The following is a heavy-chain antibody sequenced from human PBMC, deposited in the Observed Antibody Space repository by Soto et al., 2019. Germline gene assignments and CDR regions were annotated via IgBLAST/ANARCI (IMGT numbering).Heavy chain of an antibody. Sequence: ASVKVSCKASGYTFTSYYMHWVRQAPGQGLEWMGIINPSGGSTSYAQKLQGRVTMTRDTSTSTVYMELSSLRSEDTAVYYCARDLLRYFDSTYYYYGMDVWGQGTTVTVSS. CDR1: GYTFTSYY. V-gene: IGHV1-46*01. CDR2: INPSGGST. J-gene: IGHJ6*02. CDR3: ARDLLRYFDSTYYYYGMDV. D-gene: IGHD3-9*01.